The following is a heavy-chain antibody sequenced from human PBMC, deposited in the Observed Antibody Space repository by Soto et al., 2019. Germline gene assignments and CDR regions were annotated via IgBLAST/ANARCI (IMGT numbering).Heavy chain of an antibody. V-gene: IGHV3-7*01. D-gene: IGHD4-4*01. CDR2: INQEGSGE. Sequence: PGGSLRLSCAASGFTFSSYWMSWVRQAPGKGLEWVANINQEGSGEYYVETVKGRFTISRDNAKNSLYLQMNSLRAEDTALYYCARDGASVTNDYYGMDVWGQGTTVTVSS. J-gene: IGHJ6*02. CDR1: GFTFSSYW. CDR3: ARDGASVTNDYYGMDV.